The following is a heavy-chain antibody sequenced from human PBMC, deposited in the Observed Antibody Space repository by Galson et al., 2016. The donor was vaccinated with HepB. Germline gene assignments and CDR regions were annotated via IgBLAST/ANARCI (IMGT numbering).Heavy chain of an antibody. CDR3: ARPRAASDSSGFYFDP. CDR2: IVPIVGLE. CDR1: GGTLSSYP. J-gene: IGHJ4*02. V-gene: IGHV1-69*02. D-gene: IGHD3-22*01. Sequence: SVKVSCKASGGTLSSYPISWLRQAPGQGLEWMGRIVPIVGLENYAQKFQGRVMVTADKSTNTAYMELNSLTSEDTAVYYCARPRAASDSSGFYFDPWGQGTLVTVSP.